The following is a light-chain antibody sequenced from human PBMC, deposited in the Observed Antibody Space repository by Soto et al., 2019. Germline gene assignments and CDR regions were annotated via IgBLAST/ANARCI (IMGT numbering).Light chain of an antibody. CDR2: LNSDGSH. Sequence: QPVLTQSPSASASLGASVKLTCTLSSGHSSYAIAWHQQQPEKGPQYLMNLNSDGSHSKGDGIPDRFSGSSSGAERYLTISSLQSEDEADYYCQTWGTGFRVFGGGTKLTVL. J-gene: IGLJ3*02. CDR3: QTWGTGFRV. CDR1: SGHSSYA. V-gene: IGLV4-69*01.